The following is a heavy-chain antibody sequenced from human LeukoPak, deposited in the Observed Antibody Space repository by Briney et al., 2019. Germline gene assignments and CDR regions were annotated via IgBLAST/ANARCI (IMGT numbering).Heavy chain of an antibody. V-gene: IGHV1-69*13. CDR1: GGTFSSYA. CDR2: IIPIFGTA. Sequence: GASVKVSCKASGGTFSSYAISWVRQAPGQGLEWMGGIIPIFGTANYAQKFQGRVTITADESTSTAYMELSSLRSEDTAVYYCARDPPRRLGELSLQVWGQGTLVTVSS. CDR3: ARDPPRRLGELSLQV. D-gene: IGHD3-16*02. J-gene: IGHJ4*02.